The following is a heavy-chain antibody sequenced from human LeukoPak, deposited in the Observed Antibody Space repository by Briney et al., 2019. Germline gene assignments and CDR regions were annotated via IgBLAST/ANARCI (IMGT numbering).Heavy chain of an antibody. D-gene: IGHD3-10*01. J-gene: IGHJ4*02. CDR2: IYYSGST. Sequence: SETLSLTCTVSGGSISSSSYYWGWIRQPPGKGLEWIGSIYYSGSTYYNPSLKSRVTISVDTSKNQFSLKLNSVTAADTAVYHCARIRYSSGSYSYFDYWGQGTLVTVSS. CDR3: ARIRYSSGSYSYFDY. CDR1: GGSISSSSYY. V-gene: IGHV4-39*07.